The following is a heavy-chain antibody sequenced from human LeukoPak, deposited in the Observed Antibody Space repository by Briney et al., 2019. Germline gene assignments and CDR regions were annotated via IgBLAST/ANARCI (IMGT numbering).Heavy chain of an antibody. CDR3: ARHLRYFDWSTYYYYYMDV. D-gene: IGHD3-9*01. J-gene: IGHJ6*03. Sequence: ASVKVSCKASGYTFTSYGISWVRQAPGQGLEWMGWISAYNGNTNYAQKLQSRVTMTTDTSTSTAYMELRSLRSDDTAVYYCARHLRYFDWSTYYYYYMDVWGKGTTVTISS. CDR2: ISAYNGNT. V-gene: IGHV1-18*01. CDR1: GYTFTSYG.